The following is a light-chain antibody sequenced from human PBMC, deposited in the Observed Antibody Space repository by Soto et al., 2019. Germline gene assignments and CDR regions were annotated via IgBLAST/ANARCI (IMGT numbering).Light chain of an antibody. CDR1: QDIISY. V-gene: IGKV1-9*01. J-gene: IGKJ4*01. Sequence: DIQLTQSPSFLSASIGDRVTITCRASQDIISYLAWYQQRPGRAPKLLIYAASTLQSGVPSRFSGSASGTEFTLTISRLQPEDFATYYCQQLNSLPLTFGGGTKVEIK. CDR2: AAS. CDR3: QQLNSLPLT.